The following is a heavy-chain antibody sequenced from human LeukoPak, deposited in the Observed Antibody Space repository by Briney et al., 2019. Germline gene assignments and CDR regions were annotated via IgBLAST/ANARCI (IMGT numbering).Heavy chain of an antibody. CDR2: ISSSSSTM. CDR3: AKPGPATTNSYGMDV. Sequence: GGSLRLSCAASGFTFDDYAMHWVRQAPGKGLEWVSSISSSSSTMFYADSLKGRFTISRDNAKNSLYLQMNSLRAEDTAVYYCAKPGPATTNSYGMDVWGQGTTVTVSS. D-gene: IGHD1-26*01. V-gene: IGHV3-21*01. CDR1: GFTFDDYA. J-gene: IGHJ6*02.